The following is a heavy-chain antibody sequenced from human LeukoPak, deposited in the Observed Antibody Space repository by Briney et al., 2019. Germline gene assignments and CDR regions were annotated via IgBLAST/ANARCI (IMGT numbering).Heavy chain of an antibody. Sequence: SETLSLTCSVSDGSISRNKFYWGWIRQPPVKGLEWIGYIYHSGSTNYNPSLKSRVTISVDTSQNQFSLKLSSVTAADTAVYYCARDGYSGSDALWGQGTLVTVSS. CDR1: DGSISRNKFY. CDR3: ARDGYSGSDAL. D-gene: IGHD5-12*01. J-gene: IGHJ4*02. CDR2: IYHSGST. V-gene: IGHV4-61*01.